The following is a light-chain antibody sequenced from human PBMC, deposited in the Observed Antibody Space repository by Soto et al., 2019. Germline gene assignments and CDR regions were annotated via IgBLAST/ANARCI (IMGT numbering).Light chain of an antibody. CDR2: DVS. J-gene: IGLJ2*01. CDR1: SSNVGGYNY. CDR3: CSYAPSYTLV. Sequence: QSALTQPRSVSGSPGQSVTISCTGTSSNVGGYNYVSWYQQNPGKAPKLRIYDVSKRPSGVPDRFSGSKSGNAASLTISGLQAEDEADYYCCSYAPSYTLVFGGGTKLTVL. V-gene: IGLV2-11*01.